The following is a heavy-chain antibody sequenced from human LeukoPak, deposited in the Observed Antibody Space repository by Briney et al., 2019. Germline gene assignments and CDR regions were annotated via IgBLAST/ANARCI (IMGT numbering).Heavy chain of an antibody. D-gene: IGHD3-22*01. V-gene: IGHV4-4*07. Sequence: CLRQPAGKGLEWIGRIYTSGSTNYHPSLKSRVTMSVDTSKNQFSLKLSSVTAADTAVYYCARAHRAWFFDYWGQGTLVTVSS. J-gene: IGHJ4*02. CDR2: IYTSGST. CDR3: ARAHRAWFFDY.